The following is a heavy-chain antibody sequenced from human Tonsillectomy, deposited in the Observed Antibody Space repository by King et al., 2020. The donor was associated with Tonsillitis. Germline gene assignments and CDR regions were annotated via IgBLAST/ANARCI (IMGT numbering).Heavy chain of an antibody. Sequence: VQLVESGGGLVQPGGPLRLSCAASGFTFRSYALSWVRQSPGKGLQWVSAISGRGYKKYYIDSVKGRFTISRDNSKNTVSLQMNSLRAEDTGVYYCVREMLTGSCADYWGQGTLVTVSS. J-gene: IGHJ4*02. CDR3: VREMLTGSCADY. V-gene: IGHV3-23*04. CDR2: ISGRGYKK. CDR1: GFTFRSYA. D-gene: IGHD2-15*01.